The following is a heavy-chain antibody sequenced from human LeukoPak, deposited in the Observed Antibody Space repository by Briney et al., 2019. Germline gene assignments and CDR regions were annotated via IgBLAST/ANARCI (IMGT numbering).Heavy chain of an antibody. V-gene: IGHV3-7*01. J-gene: IGHJ4*02. D-gene: IGHD3-22*01. CDR1: GFTFSSYW. CDR3: ARAPGAYYYDSSGYYSVTYYFDY. CDR2: IKQDGSEK. Sequence: GGSLRLSCAASGFTFSSYWMSWVRQAPGKGLEWVANIKQDGSEKYYVDSVKGRFTISRDNAKNSLYLQMNSLRAEDTAVYYCARAPGAYYYDSSGYYSVTYYFDYWGQGTLVTVSS.